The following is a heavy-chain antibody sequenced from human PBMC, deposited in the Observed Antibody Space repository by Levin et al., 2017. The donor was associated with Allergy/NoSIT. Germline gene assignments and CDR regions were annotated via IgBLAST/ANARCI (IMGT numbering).Heavy chain of an antibody. CDR2: IYDGATF. V-gene: IGHV4-39*01. D-gene: IGHD5/OR15-5a*01. CDR3: ARQTLRFYIDG. Sequence: SETLSLTCNVSGDSIKTSFFYWAWIRQPPGKGLEWIGSIYDGATFFYRPSLKSRVTISIDTSKNQLSLKLRSVIAADTAVYYCARQTLRFYIDGWGKGTTVIVSS. J-gene: IGHJ6*03. CDR1: GDSIKTSFFY.